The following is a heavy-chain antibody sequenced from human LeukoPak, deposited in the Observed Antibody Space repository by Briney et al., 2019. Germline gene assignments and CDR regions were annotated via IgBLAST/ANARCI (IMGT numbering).Heavy chain of an antibody. CDR3: AGHTYTGLGDY. Sequence: KPSETLSLTCTLSGVSISSYYWSWIRQPPGKGLEWIGYIYYSGSTNYNPSLKSRVTISVDTSKNQFSLKLSSVTVADTAVYYCAGHTYTGLGDYWGQGTLVTVSS. CDR1: GVSISSYY. V-gene: IGHV4-59*01. D-gene: IGHD6-19*01. J-gene: IGHJ4*02. CDR2: IYYSGST.